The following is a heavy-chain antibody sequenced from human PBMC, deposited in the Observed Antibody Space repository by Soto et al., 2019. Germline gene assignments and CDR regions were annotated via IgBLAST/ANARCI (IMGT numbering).Heavy chain of an antibody. V-gene: IGHV1-69*13. Sequence: SVKVSCKVSGGTFSSYAISWVRQAPGQGLEWMGGIIPIFGTAKYAQKFQGRVTITADESTSTAYMELSSLRSEDTAVYYCARGSYSSSWYHWFDPWGQGTLVTVSS. CDR2: IIPIFGTA. D-gene: IGHD6-13*01. J-gene: IGHJ5*02. CDR1: GGTFSSYA. CDR3: ARGSYSSSWYHWFDP.